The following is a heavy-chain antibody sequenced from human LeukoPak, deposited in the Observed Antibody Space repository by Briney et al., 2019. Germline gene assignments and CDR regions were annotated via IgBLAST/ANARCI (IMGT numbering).Heavy chain of an antibody. Sequence: GGSLRLSCAASRFTFSSYAMSWVRQAPGKGLEWVSAISGSGGSTYYADSVKGRFTISRDNSKNTLYLQMNSLRAEDTAVYYCAKSTGAYGSGSPPYYFDYWGQGTLVTVSS. J-gene: IGHJ4*02. D-gene: IGHD3-10*01. CDR3: AKSTGAYGSGSPPYYFDY. V-gene: IGHV3-23*01. CDR2: ISGSGGST. CDR1: RFTFSSYA.